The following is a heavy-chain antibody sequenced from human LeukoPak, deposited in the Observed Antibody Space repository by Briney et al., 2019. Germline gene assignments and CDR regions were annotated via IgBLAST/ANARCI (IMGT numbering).Heavy chain of an antibody. V-gene: IGHV1-2*02. D-gene: IGHD3-22*01. J-gene: IGHJ4*02. CDR2: INPNSGGT. Sequence: ASVTVSCKASGYTFTGYFIHWVRQAPGQGLEGMGWINPNSGGTHYAQKFQGRVTMTRDTSISTAYMELSRLRSDDTAVYYCARVLDRIDYYDSSGYYYDWGQGTLVTVSS. CDR3: ARVLDRIDYYDSSGYYYD. CDR1: GYTFTGYF.